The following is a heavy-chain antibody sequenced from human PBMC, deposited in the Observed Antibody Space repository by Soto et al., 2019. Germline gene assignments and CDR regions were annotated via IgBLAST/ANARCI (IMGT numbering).Heavy chain of an antibody. D-gene: IGHD2-21*01. Sequence: GASVKVSCKASGYTFTNHGISWVRQAPGQGLEWVGWVSGYNDKTKSAQKFQGRVTMTADTSTSTAYMELRSLRSDDTAVYYCARDFYPVAYFFDYWGQGTLVTV. V-gene: IGHV1-18*04. CDR2: VSGYNDKT. CDR3: ARDFYPVAYFFDY. CDR1: GYTFTNHG. J-gene: IGHJ4*02.